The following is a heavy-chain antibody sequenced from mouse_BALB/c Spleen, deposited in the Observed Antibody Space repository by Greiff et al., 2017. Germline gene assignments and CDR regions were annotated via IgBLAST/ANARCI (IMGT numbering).Heavy chain of an antibody. V-gene: IGHV3-2*02. CDR2: ISYSGST. Sequence: EVKLEESGPGLVKPSQSLSLTCTVTGYSITSDYAWNWIRQFPGNKLEWMGYISYSGSTSYNPSLKSRISITRDTSKNQFFLQLNSVTTEDTATYYCARGYYEAMDYWGQGTSVTVSS. CDR3: ARGYYEAMDY. J-gene: IGHJ4*01. D-gene: IGHD2-4*01. CDR1: GYSITSDYA.